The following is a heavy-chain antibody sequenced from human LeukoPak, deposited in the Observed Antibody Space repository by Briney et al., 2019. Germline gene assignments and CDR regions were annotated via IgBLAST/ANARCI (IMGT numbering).Heavy chain of an antibody. CDR2: INPTSGAT. CDR3: AREFRTTTWSFDAFDL. CDR1: GYTFTGYH. Sequence: GASVKVSCKASGYTFTGYHMHWVRQAPGQGLDWVGWINPTSGATNYAQKFQGRVTMTRDTSNNTSYMELSRLRSDDTAVYYCAREFRTTTWSFDAFDLWGQGTMVTVSS. J-gene: IGHJ3*01. D-gene: IGHD1/OR15-1a*01. V-gene: IGHV1-2*02.